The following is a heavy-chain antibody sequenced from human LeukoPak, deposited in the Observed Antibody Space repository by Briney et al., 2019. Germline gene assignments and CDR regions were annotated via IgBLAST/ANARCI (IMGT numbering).Heavy chain of an antibody. CDR2: ISGFNGNT. CDR1: GYTFTSYG. Sequence: ASVKVSCKASGYTFTSYGISWVRQAPGQGLEWMGWISGFNGNTNYAQKLQGRVTMTIDTSTSTAYMELRSLRSDDTAVYYCARAGGFGELLGPWGQGTVVTVSS. D-gene: IGHD3-10*01. V-gene: IGHV1-18*01. J-gene: IGHJ5*02. CDR3: ARAGGFGELLGP.